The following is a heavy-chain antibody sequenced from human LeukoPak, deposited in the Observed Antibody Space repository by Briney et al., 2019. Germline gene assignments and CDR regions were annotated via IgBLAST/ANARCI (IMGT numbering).Heavy chain of an antibody. CDR3: ARDRITGATRDNYYYYMDV. J-gene: IGHJ6*03. CDR1: GGSVSGGSYH. D-gene: IGHD1-20*01. V-gene: IGHV4-61*02. CDR2: TDAAGST. Sequence: SETLSLTCSVSGGSVSGGSYHWTWIRQPAGKGLEWIGRTDAAGSTSYNPSLRSRVSISVDTSENQFSLRLSSVTAADAAVYYCARDRITGATRDNYYYYMDVWGKGTMVTVSS.